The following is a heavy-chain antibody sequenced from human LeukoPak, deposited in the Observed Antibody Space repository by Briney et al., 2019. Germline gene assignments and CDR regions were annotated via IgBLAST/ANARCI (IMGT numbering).Heavy chain of an antibody. D-gene: IGHD6-19*01. CDR3: AREGASGWYGSDYYYGMDV. CDR2: IIPILGIA. V-gene: IGHV1-69*04. J-gene: IGHJ6*02. CDR1: GGTFSSYA. Sequence: SVKVSCKASGGTFSSYAISWVRQAPGQGLEWMGRIIPILGIANYAQKFQGRVTITADKSTSTAYMELSSLRSEDTAVYYCAREGASGWYGSDYYYGMDVWGQGTTVTVSS.